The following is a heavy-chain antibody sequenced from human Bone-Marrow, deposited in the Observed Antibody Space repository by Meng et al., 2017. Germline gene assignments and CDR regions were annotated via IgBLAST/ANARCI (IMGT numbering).Heavy chain of an antibody. V-gene: IGHV1-2*06. Sequence: VEVGQSGAEVKKPGAPVKVPCKPSGYNFPAYYIHWVRRAPGQGLEWMGRINPKSGDTHYAQKFQARVTMTGDTSISTAYMELSGLRSDDTAMYYCARDEDISAAGKLFGDYWGQGTLVTVSS. CDR2: INPKSGDT. J-gene: IGHJ4*02. CDR3: ARDEDISAAGKLFGDY. CDR1: GYNFPAYY. D-gene: IGHD6-25*01.